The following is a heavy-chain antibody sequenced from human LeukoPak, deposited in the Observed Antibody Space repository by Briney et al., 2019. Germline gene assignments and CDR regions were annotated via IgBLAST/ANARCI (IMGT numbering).Heavy chain of an antibody. CDR3: ARRLTQYDCFDP. Sequence: LSQTLSLTCAISGDSVSSNSVTWHWIRQSPSRGLEWLGRTYYRSTWYNDYAVSVRGRITVNPDTSKNQFSLHLNSVTPEDTAVYYCARRLTQYDCFDPWGRGILVTVSS. J-gene: IGHJ5*02. D-gene: IGHD2-2*01. CDR2: TYYRSTWYN. CDR1: GDSVSSNSVT. V-gene: IGHV6-1*01.